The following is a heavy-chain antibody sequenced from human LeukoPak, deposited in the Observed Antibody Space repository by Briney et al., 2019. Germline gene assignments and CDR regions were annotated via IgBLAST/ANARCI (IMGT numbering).Heavy chain of an antibody. Sequence: SETLSLTCTVSGGSISSSSYYWGWIRQPPGKGLEWIGSIYYSGSTYYNPSLKSRVTISVDTSKNQFSLKLGSVTAADTAVYYCARRDSYAYYFDYWGQGTLVTVSS. CDR2: IYYSGST. D-gene: IGHD5-18*01. CDR1: GGSISSSSYY. CDR3: ARRDSYAYYFDY. J-gene: IGHJ4*02. V-gene: IGHV4-39*01.